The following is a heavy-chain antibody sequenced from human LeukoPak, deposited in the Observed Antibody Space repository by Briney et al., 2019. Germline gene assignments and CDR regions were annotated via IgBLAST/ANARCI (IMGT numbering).Heavy chain of an antibody. J-gene: IGHJ4*02. V-gene: IGHV3-23*01. D-gene: IGHD3-9*01. CDR3: ATHLAPGPGFPSKNPTAYFED. Sequence: GGCMRLSCASSRFTFSSHSMSWVPHAPGKGREWVSAMSSGGGVTFYADSLRGGYTVSRDKTKNTLFLQMYTPRAQDTQVYVTATHLAPGPGFPSKNPTAYFEDWGQGTLVTVSS. CDR1: RFTFSSHS. CDR2: MSSGGGVT.